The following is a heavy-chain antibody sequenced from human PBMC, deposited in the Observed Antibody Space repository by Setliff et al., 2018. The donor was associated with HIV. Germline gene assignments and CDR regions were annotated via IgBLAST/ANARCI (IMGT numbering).Heavy chain of an antibody. D-gene: IGHD1-26*01. CDR2: VSHTGST. CDR3: AREGTYSGTYWVRRVVSFDI. J-gene: IGHJ3*02. CDR1: GGSLSGYY. Sequence: SLTCAVYGGSLSGYYWRWIRQPPGKGLEWIGDVSHTGSTNYNPSLKSRITISADTPKNQFSLKLSSVTAADTAVYYCAREGTYSGTYWVRRVVSFDIWGQGTMVTVSS. V-gene: IGHV4-34*01.